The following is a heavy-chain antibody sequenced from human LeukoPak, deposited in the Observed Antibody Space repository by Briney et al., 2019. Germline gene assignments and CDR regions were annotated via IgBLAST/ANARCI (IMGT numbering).Heavy chain of an antibody. CDR1: GFTFSSYW. CDR3: ARADYYCSSTSCGFDY. CDR2: INSDGSST. J-gene: IGHJ4*02. D-gene: IGHD2-2*01. Sequence: GGSLRLSCSASGFTFSSYWMHWVRQAPGKGLVWVSRINSDGSSTSYADSVKGRFTISRDNAKNTLYLQMNSLRAEDTAVYYCARADYYCSSTSCGFDYWGQGTLVTVSS. V-gene: IGHV3-74*01.